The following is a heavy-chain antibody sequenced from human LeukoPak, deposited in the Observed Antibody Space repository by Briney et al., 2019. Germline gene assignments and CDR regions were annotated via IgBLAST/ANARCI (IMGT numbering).Heavy chain of an antibody. CDR3: ARAGGQYSGYDWEGYFDY. J-gene: IGHJ4*02. CDR2: IIPIFGTA. V-gene: IGHV1-69*13. CDR1: GGTFSSYA. Sequence: SVKVSCKASGGTFSSYAISWVRQAPGQGLEWMGGIIPIFGTANYAQKFQGRVAITADESTSTAYMELSSLRSEDTAVYYCARAGGQYSGYDWEGYFDYWGQGTLVTVSS. D-gene: IGHD5-12*01.